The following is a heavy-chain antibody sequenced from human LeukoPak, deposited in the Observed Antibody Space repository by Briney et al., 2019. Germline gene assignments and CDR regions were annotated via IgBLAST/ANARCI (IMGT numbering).Heavy chain of an antibody. CDR1: GNDFSDFY. J-gene: IGHJ5*02. Sequence: ASVKVSCKASGNDFSDFYFNRVRQAPGRGLEWVGWINPHSRATHYAQRFRGRVTMEASITTGYMELNSLASDDTAVYYCVTTSVTHTRDPWGQGTLVTVSS. CDR3: VTTSVTHTRDP. D-gene: IGHD5/OR15-5a*01. CDR2: INPHSRAT. V-gene: IGHV1-2*02.